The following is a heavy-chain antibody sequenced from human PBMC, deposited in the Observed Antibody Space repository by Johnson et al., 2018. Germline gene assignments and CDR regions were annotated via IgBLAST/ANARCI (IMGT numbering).Heavy chain of an antibody. J-gene: IGHJ6*03. V-gene: IGHV3-49*03. Sequence: VQLVESGGGLVQPGRSLRLSCTASGFTFGDYAMSWFRQAPGKGLEWVGFIRSKAYGGTTEYAASVKGRFNISRDDSKSIAYLQMNSLKTEATAVYYCTRDEAYCSGGSCRYYYYMDVWGKGTTVTVSS. CDR2: IRSKAYGGTT. D-gene: IGHD2-15*01. CDR1: GFTFGDYA. CDR3: TRDEAYCSGGSCRYYYYMDV.